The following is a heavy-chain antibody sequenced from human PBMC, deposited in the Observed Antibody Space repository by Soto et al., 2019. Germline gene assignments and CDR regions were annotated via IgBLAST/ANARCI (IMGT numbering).Heavy chain of an antibody. J-gene: IGHJ5*02. CDR2: IKQAGSER. Sequence: EVQLVESGGGLVQPGGSLRLSCAASGFTFSSYWMSWVRQAPGKGLEWVANIKQAGSERYYVDSVKGRFTISRDNGKHSLYLQMNSLRAEDTAVYYCATVVGAPNWFDPWGQGTLVTVSS. D-gene: IGHD1-26*01. CDR3: ATVVGAPNWFDP. V-gene: IGHV3-7*04. CDR1: GFTFSSYW.